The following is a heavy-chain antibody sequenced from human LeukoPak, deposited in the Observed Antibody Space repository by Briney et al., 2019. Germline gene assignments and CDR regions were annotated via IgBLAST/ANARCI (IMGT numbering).Heavy chain of an antibody. CDR2: ISGSDDGT. J-gene: IGHJ6*03. V-gene: IGHV3-23*01. CDR3: ARSSGWYHRGPDYYYYYMDV. Sequence: GGSLRLSCAASGFTFSTYAMSWVRQIPGKGLEWVSAISGSDDGTYYADSVKGRFTISRDNAKNSLYLQMNSLRAEDTAVYYCARSSGWYHRGPDYYYYYMDVWGKGTTVTVS. CDR1: GFTFSTYA. D-gene: IGHD6-19*01.